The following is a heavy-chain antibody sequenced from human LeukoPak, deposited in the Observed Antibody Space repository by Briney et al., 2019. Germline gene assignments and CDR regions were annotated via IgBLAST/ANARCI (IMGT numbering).Heavy chain of an antibody. V-gene: IGHV3-23*01. CDR3: AKKKDFGVVTPFDY. CDR2: ISGSGGST. Sequence: GGSLRLSCAASGFTFSSFAMSWVRQAPGKGLEWVSTISGSGGSTYYADSVKGRFTISRDNSKNTLYLQMNSLRAEDTAVYFCAKKKDFGVVTPFDYWGQGTLVTVSS. CDR1: GFTFSSFA. J-gene: IGHJ4*02. D-gene: IGHD3-3*01.